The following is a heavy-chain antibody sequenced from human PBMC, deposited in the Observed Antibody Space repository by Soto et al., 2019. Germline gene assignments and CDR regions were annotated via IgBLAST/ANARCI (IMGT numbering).Heavy chain of an antibody. Sequence: GGSLRLSCAASGFTFSYYAMHWVRQAPGQGLQWVAIISFDGGSRFYRDSVKGRFTISRDNSKNTLYLEMSSLRAEDTAVYFCAKDLPYCTGSSCSQHDGSDNWGRGTLVTVPQ. J-gene: IGHJ4*02. D-gene: IGHD2-15*01. CDR2: ISFDGGSR. V-gene: IGHV3-30*18. CDR3: AKDLPYCTGSSCSQHDGSDN. CDR1: GFTFSYYA.